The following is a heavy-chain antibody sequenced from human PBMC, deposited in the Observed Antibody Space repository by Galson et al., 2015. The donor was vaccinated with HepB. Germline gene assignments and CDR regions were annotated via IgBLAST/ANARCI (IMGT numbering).Heavy chain of an antibody. J-gene: IGHJ2*01. V-gene: IGHV3-33*01. D-gene: IGHD1-26*01. Sequence: SLRLSCAASGFTFSSYGMHWVRQAPGKGLEWVAVIWYDGSNKYYADSVKGRFTISRDNSKNTVYLQMNSLRAEDTAVYYCARVGDIVGAISEGWYFDLWGRGTLVTVSS. CDR1: GFTFSSYG. CDR2: IWYDGSNK. CDR3: ARVGDIVGAISEGWYFDL.